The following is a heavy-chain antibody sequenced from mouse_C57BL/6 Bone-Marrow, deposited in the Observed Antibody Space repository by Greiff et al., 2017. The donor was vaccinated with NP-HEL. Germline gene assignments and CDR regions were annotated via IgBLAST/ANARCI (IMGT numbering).Heavy chain of an antibody. V-gene: IGHV5-4*01. CDR2: ISDGGSYT. Sequence: EVQGVESGGGLVKPGGSLKLSCAASGFTFSSYAMSWVRQTPEKRLEWVATISDGGSYTYYPDNVKGRFTISRDNAKNNLYLQMSHLKSEDTAMYYCARDPSTVVAKAYWGQGTLVTVSA. J-gene: IGHJ3*01. CDR1: GFTFSSYA. CDR3: ARDPSTVVAKAY. D-gene: IGHD1-1*01.